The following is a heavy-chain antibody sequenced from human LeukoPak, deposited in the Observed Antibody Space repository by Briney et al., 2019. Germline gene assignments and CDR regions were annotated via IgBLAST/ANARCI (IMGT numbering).Heavy chain of an antibody. CDR1: GFSLSTSGMC. J-gene: IGHJ4*02. CDR2: IDWDDDK. CDR3: ARIRVVGATTGFDY. D-gene: IGHD1-26*01. Sequence: ASGPALVKPTQTLTLTCTFSGFSLSTSGMCVSWIRQPPGKALEWLALIDWDDDKYYSTSLKIRLTISKDTSKNQVVLTMTNMDPVDTATYYCARIRVVGATTGFDYWGQGTLVTVSS. V-gene: IGHV2-70*01.